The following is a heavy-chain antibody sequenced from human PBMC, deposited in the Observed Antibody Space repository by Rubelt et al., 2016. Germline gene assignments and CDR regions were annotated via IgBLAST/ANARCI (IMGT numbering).Heavy chain of an antibody. V-gene: IGHV1-18*01. J-gene: IGHJ4*02. CDR1: GYTFTSYG. CDR3: ARVISGVEYSSSWHFDY. CDR2: ISAYNGNT. D-gene: IGHD6-13*01. Sequence: QVQLVQSGAEVKKPGASVKVSCKASGYTFTSYGISWVRQSPGQGLEWMGWISAYNGNTNYAQKLQGRVTMTTDTSTSTSYMELSSLRSDDTAVYYCARVISGVEYSSSWHFDYWGQGTLVTVSS.